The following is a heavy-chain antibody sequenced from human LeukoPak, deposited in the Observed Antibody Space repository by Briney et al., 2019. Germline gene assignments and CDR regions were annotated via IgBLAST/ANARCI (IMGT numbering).Heavy chain of an antibody. D-gene: IGHD5-12*01. V-gene: IGHV3-21*01. CDR1: GFTFSSYN. J-gene: IGHJ6*03. CDR2: ISSSSSYI. CDR3: AKGSGYEHNYYYYYMDV. Sequence: TGGSLRLSCAASGFTFSSYNMNWVRQAPGKGLEWVSSISSSSSYIYYTDSVKGRFTISRDNSKNTLYLQMNSLRAEDTALYYCAKGSGYEHNYYYYYMDVWGKGTTVTISS.